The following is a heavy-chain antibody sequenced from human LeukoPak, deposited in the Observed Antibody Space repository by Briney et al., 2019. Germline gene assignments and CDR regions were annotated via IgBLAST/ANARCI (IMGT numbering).Heavy chain of an antibody. CDR3: AREQTPLYYDFWSGYYTFDY. J-gene: IGHJ4*02. D-gene: IGHD3-3*01. Sequence: SETLSLTCTVSGGSISSYYWSWIRQPPGKGLEWIGYIYYSGSTNYNPSLKSRVTISVDTSKNQFSLKLSSVTAADTAVYYCAREQTPLYYDFWSGYYTFDYWGQGTLVTVSS. CDR1: GGSISSYY. CDR2: IYYSGST. V-gene: IGHV4-59*12.